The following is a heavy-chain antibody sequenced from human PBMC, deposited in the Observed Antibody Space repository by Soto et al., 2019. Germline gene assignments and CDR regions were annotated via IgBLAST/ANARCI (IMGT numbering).Heavy chain of an antibody. CDR1: GFTFSSYV. Sequence: GSLRLSCAASGFTFSSYVMHWVRQAPGKGLEWVAVISYDGSNKYYADSVKGRFTISRDNSKNTLYLEMNSLRAEDTAVYYCARVGSVLIWFGGFSWGQGTLVTVSS. CDR3: ARVGSVLIWFGGFS. D-gene: IGHD3-10*01. CDR2: ISYDGSNK. V-gene: IGHV3-30-3*01. J-gene: IGHJ5*02.